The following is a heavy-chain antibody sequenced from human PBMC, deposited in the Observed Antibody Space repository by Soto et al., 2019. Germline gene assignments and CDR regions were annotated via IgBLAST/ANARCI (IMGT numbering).Heavy chain of an antibody. V-gene: IGHV2-5*02. CDR3: ALDGTSSATRDDYGDYRVTEYFDL. CDR2: IYWDDDK. J-gene: IGHJ2*01. CDR1: GFSLSTSGVG. Sequence: SGPTLVKPTQTLTLTCTFSGFSLSTSGVGVGWIRQPPGKALEWLALIYWDDDKRYSPSLKSRLTITKDTSKNQVVLTMTNMDPVDTATYYCALDGTSSATRDDYGDYRVTEYFDLWGRGTLVTVSS. D-gene: IGHD4-17*01.